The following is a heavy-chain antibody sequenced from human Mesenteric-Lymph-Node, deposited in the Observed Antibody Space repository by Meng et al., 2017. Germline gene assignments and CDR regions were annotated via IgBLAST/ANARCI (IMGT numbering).Heavy chain of an antibody. V-gene: IGHV4-59*01. J-gene: IGHJ4*02. D-gene: IGHD4-23*01. CDR3: ARYVSYFGGNSYFDS. CDR2: TYYGANT. CDR1: GITPNKNP. Sequence: GSLRLSCTVSGITPNKNPMAWVRRAAGKGLEWIAYTYYGANTNYNPSLKSPVSISMDTSKNQFSLKLSSVTAADTAIYYCARYVSYFGGNSYFDSWGQGAPVTVSS.